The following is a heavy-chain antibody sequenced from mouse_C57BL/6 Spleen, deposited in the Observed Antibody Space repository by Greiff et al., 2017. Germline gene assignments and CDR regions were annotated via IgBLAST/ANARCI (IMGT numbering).Heavy chain of an antibody. J-gene: IGHJ4*01. D-gene: IGHD2-4*01. Sequence: EVKFVESGGGLVKPGGSLILSCAASGFTFSSYAMSWVRQTPEKRLERVATISDGGSYTFYPDKVKCRFTISRDNAKNNLYLQMSHLKSEDTAMYYCARGGLRLYYAMDYWGQGTSVTVSS. CDR3: ARGGLRLYYAMDY. CDR2: ISDGGSYT. V-gene: IGHV5-4*03. CDR1: GFTFSSYA.